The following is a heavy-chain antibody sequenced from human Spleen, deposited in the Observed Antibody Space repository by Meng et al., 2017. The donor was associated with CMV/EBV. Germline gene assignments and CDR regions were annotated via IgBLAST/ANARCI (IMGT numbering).Heavy chain of an antibody. CDR1: GFPFNTYE. J-gene: IGHJ5*02. CDR2: ISSSGSTI. Sequence: GGSLRLSCAASGFPFNTYEMNWVRQAPGKGLEWVSYISSSGSTIYYAVSVKGRFTFSRDNAKNSLYVQMNSLRAEDTAVYYCAREDIVVVPAATWGFDPWGQGTLVTVSS. V-gene: IGHV3-48*03. D-gene: IGHD2-2*01. CDR3: AREDIVVVPAATWGFDP.